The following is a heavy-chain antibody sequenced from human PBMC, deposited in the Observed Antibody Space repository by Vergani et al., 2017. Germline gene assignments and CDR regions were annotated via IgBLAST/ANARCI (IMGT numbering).Heavy chain of an antibody. Sequence: QVQLVESGGGVVQPGRSLRLSCAASGFTFSSYAMHWVRQAPGKGLEWVAVISYAGSNKYYADSVKGRFTISRDNSKNTLYLQMNSLRAEDTAVYYCARGYGSGSDVFDIWGQGTMVTVSS. CDR3: ARGYGSGSDVFDI. J-gene: IGHJ3*02. CDR1: GFTFSSYA. V-gene: IGHV3-30-3*01. CDR2: ISYAGSNK. D-gene: IGHD3-10*01.